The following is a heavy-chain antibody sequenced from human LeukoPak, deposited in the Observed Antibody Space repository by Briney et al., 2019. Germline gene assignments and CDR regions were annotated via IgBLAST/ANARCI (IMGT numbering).Heavy chain of an antibody. Sequence: PSETLSLTCTVSGGSISSYYWRRIRQPPGKGLEWIGYIYYSGSINYNPSLKSRVTISVDTSKNQFSLKLSSVTAADTAVYYCARTLRGYSYGPFDYWGQGTLVTVSS. CDR3: ARTLRGYSYGPFDY. CDR1: GGSISSYY. J-gene: IGHJ4*02. CDR2: IYYSGSI. V-gene: IGHV4-59*08. D-gene: IGHD5-18*01.